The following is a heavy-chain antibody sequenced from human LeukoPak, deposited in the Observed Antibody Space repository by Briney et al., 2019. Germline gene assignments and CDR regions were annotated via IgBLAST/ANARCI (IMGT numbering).Heavy chain of an antibody. V-gene: IGHV3-74*01. J-gene: IGHJ4*02. CDR2: INNDGTAT. Sequence: HAGGSLRLSCAASGFTFSAYWMHCVRQVPGKGLVWVSRINNDGTATFFADSVKGRFTISSDNAKNTLYLQMDILRAEDTAMYYCGREILEPGKTHEYWGQGTLVTVSS. CDR3: GREILEPGKTHEY. D-gene: IGHD1-1*01. CDR1: GFTFSAYW.